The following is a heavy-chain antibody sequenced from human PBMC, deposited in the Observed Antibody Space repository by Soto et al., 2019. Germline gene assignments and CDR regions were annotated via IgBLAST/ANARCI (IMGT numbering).Heavy chain of an antibody. J-gene: IGHJ4*02. CDR1: GGTFSDYS. CDR2: IIPIFSTA. D-gene: IGHD5-18*01. V-gene: IGHV1-69*13. Sequence: AVQVSCKASGGTFSDYSCIWGLRPPGQGLEWMGGIIPIFSTASYAQKFQGRVTITADESTSTAYMELSSLRSEDTAVYYCASRETETQRSQLWLPDYWGQGTLVTVSS. CDR3: ASRETETQRSQLWLPDY.